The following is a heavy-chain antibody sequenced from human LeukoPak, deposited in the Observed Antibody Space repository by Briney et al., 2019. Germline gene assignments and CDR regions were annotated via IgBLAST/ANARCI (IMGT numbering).Heavy chain of an antibody. CDR3: ARHNRGSYCDY. Sequence: SETLSLTCTVSGGSISSYYWSWIRQPPGKGLEWIGYIYYSGSTNYNPSLKSRVTISVDASKNQFSLKLSSVTAADTAVYYCARHNRGSYCDYWGQGTLVTVSS. CDR1: GGSISSYY. CDR2: IYYSGST. V-gene: IGHV4-59*08. J-gene: IGHJ4*02. D-gene: IGHD1-26*01.